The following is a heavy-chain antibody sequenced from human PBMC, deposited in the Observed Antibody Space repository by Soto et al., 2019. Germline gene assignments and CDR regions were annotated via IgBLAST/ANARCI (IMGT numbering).Heavy chain of an antibody. CDR1: GGSISSSSYY. V-gene: IGHV4-39*01. Sequence: PSETLSLTCTVSGGSISSSSYYWCWIRHPPGKGLEWIGSIYYSGSTYYNPSLKSRVTISVDTSKNQFSLKLSSVTAADTAVYYCARSLMDPYYYYYMDVWGKGTTVTVSS. J-gene: IGHJ6*03. CDR3: ARSLMDPYYYYYMDV. D-gene: IGHD2-8*01. CDR2: IYYSGST.